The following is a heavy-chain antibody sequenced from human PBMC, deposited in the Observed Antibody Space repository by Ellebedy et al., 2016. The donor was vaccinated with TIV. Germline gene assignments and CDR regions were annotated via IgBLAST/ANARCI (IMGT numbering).Heavy chain of an antibody. CDR2: INPSGGGT. J-gene: IGHJ4*02. Sequence: AASVTVSCKASGYTFTSYFMYWVRQAPGQGLEWMGMINPSGGGTSYAQKLQGRVTMTRDTSTSTVHMELSSLRSEDTAVYYCARDLAGPFDYWGQGTLVTVSS. D-gene: IGHD6-25*01. V-gene: IGHV1-46*01. CDR1: GYTFTSYF. CDR3: ARDLAGPFDY.